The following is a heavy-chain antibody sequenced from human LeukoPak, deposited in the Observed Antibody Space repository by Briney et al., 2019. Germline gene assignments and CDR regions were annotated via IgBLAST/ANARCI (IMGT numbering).Heavy chain of an antibody. D-gene: IGHD6-19*01. CDR2: IYYSGST. V-gene: IGHV4-59*01. Sequence: TASETLSLTCTVSGGSISSYYWSWIRQPPGKGLEWIGYIYYSGSTNYNPSLKSRVTISVDTSKNQFSLKLSSVTAADTAVYYCARQWLVRGAFDIWGQGTMVTVSS. CDR1: GGSISSYY. CDR3: ARQWLVRGAFDI. J-gene: IGHJ3*02.